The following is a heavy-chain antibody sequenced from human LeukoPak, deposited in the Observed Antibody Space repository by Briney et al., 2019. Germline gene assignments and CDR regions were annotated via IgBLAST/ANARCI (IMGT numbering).Heavy chain of an antibody. CDR1: GFTFSNYA. CDR2: ISYDGSNK. V-gene: IGHV3-30-3*01. D-gene: IGHD3-22*01. J-gene: IGHJ4*02. CDR3: ARGDSSGYYPSYFDY. Sequence: GRSLRLSCAASGFTFSNYAMHWVRQAPGKGLEWVAVISYDGSNKYYADSVKGRFTISRDNSKNTLYLQMNSLRAEDMAVYYCARGDSSGYYPSYFDYWGQGTLVTVSS.